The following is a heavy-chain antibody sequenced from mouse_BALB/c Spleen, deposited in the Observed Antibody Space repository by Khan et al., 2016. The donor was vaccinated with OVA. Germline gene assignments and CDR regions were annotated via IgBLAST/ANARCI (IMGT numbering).Heavy chain of an antibody. V-gene: IGHV14-1*02. CDR3: ARRGYGNYWFAY. Sequence: QVQESGAELVRPGALVKLSCKASGFNIKDYYILWVKQRPEQGLEWIGWIDPENGNTIYDPKFQAKASITADTSSNTAYLQLSSLTSEDTAVYYCARRGYGNYWFAYWGQGTLVTVSA. J-gene: IGHJ3*01. CDR1: GFNIKDYY. CDR2: IDPENGNT. D-gene: IGHD2-1*01.